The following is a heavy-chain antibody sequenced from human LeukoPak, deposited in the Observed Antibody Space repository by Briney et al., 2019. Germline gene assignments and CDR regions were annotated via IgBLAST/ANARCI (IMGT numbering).Heavy chain of an antibody. CDR2: LYGGGTT. V-gene: IGHV3-66*01. Sequence: GGSLRLSCAAPGLNVSSSYMSWVRQAPGKGLEWVSVLYGGGTTWYVESVKGRFSVSRDKSKKTLFLQMRSLRTQATAFYFDAMRRSPNVFDFWGQGTLGTVSS. CDR3: AMRRSPNVFDF. D-gene: IGHD6-25*01. J-gene: IGHJ4*02. CDR1: GLNVSSSY.